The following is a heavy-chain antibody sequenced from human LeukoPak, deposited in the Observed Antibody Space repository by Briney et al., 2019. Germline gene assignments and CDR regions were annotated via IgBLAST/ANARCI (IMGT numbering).Heavy chain of an antibody. CDR3: ATDPPPFYDSSGYYYVL. V-gene: IGHV1-24*01. J-gene: IGHJ4*02. D-gene: IGHD3-22*01. Sequence: ASVKVSCKVSGYTLTELSMHWVRQAPGKGLEWMGGFDPEDGETIYAQKFQGRVTMTEDTSTDTAYMELSSLRSEDTAVYYCATDPPPFYDSSGYYYVLWGQGTLVTVSS. CDR2: FDPEDGET. CDR1: GYTLTELS.